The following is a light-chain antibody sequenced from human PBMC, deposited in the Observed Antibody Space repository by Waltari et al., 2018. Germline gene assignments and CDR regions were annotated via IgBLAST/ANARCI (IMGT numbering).Light chain of an antibody. Sequence: DIQMTQSPSTLSASVGDRVTITCRASQSISPWLAWYQHKPGKAPKLLIYKASTLESGVPSRFSGSGSGTEFTLTISSLQPDDFATYYCQQYKTFSFTFGPGTKVDIK. CDR2: KAS. CDR1: QSISPW. CDR3: QQYKTFSFT. J-gene: IGKJ3*01. V-gene: IGKV1-5*03.